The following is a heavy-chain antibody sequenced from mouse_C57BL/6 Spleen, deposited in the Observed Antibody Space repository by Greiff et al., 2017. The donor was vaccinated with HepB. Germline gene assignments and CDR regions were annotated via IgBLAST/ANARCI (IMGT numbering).Heavy chain of an antibody. J-gene: IGHJ3*01. V-gene: IGHV6-3*01. CDR2: IRLKSDNYAT. CDR3: TVYYGSSYGFAY. D-gene: IGHD1-1*01. CDR1: GFTFSNYW. Sequence: EVKAEESGGGLVQPGGSMKLSCVASGFTFSNYWMNWVRQSPEKGLEWVAQIRLKSDNYATNYAESVKGRFTISRDDSKSGVYLQMNNLRAEDTGIYCCTVYYGSSYGFAYWGQGTLVTVSA.